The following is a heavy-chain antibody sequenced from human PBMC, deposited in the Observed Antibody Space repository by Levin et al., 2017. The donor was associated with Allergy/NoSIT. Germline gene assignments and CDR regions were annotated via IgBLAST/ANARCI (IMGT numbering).Heavy chain of an antibody. D-gene: IGHD6-13*01. CDR3: ARVGAAAGTSPGIDY. Sequence: SSETLSLTCTVSGGSISSYYWSWIRQPPGKGLEWIGYIYYSGSTNYNPSLKSRVTISVDTSKNQFSLKLSSVTAADTAVYYCARVGAAAGTSPGIDYWGQGTLVTVSS. CDR2: IYYSGST. V-gene: IGHV4-59*01. J-gene: IGHJ4*02. CDR1: GGSISSYY.